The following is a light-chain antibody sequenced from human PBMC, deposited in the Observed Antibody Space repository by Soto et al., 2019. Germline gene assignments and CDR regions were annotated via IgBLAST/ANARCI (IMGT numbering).Light chain of an antibody. CDR1: QSVSSS. V-gene: IGKV3-15*01. CDR2: GAS. CDR3: QQRSDWPFT. Sequence: EIEMTHSPATLSVSPGEIATLSCRASQSVSSSLAWYQQKPGPAPRLLIYGASTRATGIPARFSCSGSVTDFTLTISSLEPEDFAVYYCQQRSDWPFTFGPGTKVDIK. J-gene: IGKJ3*01.